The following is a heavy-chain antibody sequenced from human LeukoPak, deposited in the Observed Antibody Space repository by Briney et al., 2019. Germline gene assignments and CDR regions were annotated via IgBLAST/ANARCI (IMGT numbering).Heavy chain of an antibody. V-gene: IGHV1-69*05. CDR3: ARAPRSWGFDY. Sequence: ASVKVSCKASGGTFSSHAINWVRQAPGQGLEWMGGIIPMSTTTEYAQKFQGRVTMTRSASINTAYMELTNLRSEDTAVYYCARAPRSWGFDYWGQGTLVTVSS. CDR1: GGTFSSHA. J-gene: IGHJ4*02. CDR2: IIPMSTTT. D-gene: IGHD7-27*01.